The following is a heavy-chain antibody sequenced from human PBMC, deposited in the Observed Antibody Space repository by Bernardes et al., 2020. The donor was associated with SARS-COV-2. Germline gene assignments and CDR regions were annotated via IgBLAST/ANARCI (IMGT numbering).Heavy chain of an antibody. Sequence: GWSLRLSCAASGFTFSDNALHWVHQAPGKGLEWVAVISYDGSNKYYADSVKGRFTISRDNSKDTLYLQMNGLRDEDTALYYCARGGIFGAVKGGMDVWGQGTTVTVSS. J-gene: IGHJ6*02. CDR2: ISYDGSNK. V-gene: IGHV3-30-3*01. D-gene: IGHD3-3*01. CDR1: GFTFSDNA. CDR3: ARGGIFGAVKGGMDV.